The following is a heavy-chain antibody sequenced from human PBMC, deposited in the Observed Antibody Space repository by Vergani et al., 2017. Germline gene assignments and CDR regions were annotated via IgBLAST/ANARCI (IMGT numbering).Heavy chain of an antibody. CDR1: GGTFSSYA. D-gene: IGHD1-26*01. V-gene: IGHV1-69*12. CDR2: IIPVFGTA. J-gene: IGHJ3*02. CDR3: ARDGRYSGSYHLGAFDI. Sequence: QVQLVQSGAEVKKPGSSVKVSCKASGGTFSSYAISWVRQAPGQGLEWMGGIIPVFGTANYAQKFQGRVTITADESTSTAYMELSSLRSEDTAVYYCARDGRYSGSYHLGAFDIWGQGTMVTVSS.